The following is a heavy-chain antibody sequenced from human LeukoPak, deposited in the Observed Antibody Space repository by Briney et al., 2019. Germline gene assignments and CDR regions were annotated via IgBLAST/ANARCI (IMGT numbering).Heavy chain of an antibody. CDR2: IGTITSTT. J-gene: IGHJ4*02. V-gene: IGHV3-48*03. CDR1: GFTFGSYE. Sequence: GGSLRLSCAASGFTFGSYEMNWVRQAPGKGLEWVSYIGTITSTTYYADSVKGRFTVSRDDAKSSLYLQMSSLRAEDTAVYYCARTVYDLGGQWLLPGFDYWGQGTLVTVSS. CDR3: ARTVYDLGGQWLLPGFDY. D-gene: IGHD6-19*01.